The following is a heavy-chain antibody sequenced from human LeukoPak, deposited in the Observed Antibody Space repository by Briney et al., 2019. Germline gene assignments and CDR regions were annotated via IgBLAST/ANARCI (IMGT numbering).Heavy chain of an antibody. J-gene: IGHJ4*02. CDR1: GGSSSSYY. CDR2: IYYSGST. D-gene: IGHD3-22*01. Sequence: SETLSLTCTVSGGSSSSYYWSWIRQPPGKGLEWIGYIYYSGSTNYNSSLKSRVTILVDMSKNQFSLKLSSVTAADTAVYYCARVTGYMIEDYFDSWGQGTLVTVSS. V-gene: IGHV4-59*01. CDR3: ARVTGYMIEDYFDS.